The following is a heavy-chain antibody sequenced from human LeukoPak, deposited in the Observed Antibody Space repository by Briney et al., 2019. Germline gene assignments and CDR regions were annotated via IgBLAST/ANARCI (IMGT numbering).Heavy chain of an antibody. CDR1: GFTFSSYE. CDR2: ISSSGSTI. V-gene: IGHV3-48*03. J-gene: IGHJ3*02. CDR3: ARPGGGWNYENAFDI. D-gene: IGHD1-7*01. Sequence: GGSLRLSCAASGFTFSSYEMNWVRQAPGKGLEWVSYISSSGSTIYYADSVKGRFTISRDNAKNSLYLQMNSLRAEDTAVYYCARPGGGWNYENAFDIWGQGTMVTVSS.